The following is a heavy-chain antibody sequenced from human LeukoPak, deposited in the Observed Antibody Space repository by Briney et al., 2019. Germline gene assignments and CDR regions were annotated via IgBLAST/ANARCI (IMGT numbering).Heavy chain of an antibody. CDR3: ATSSGSPDY. Sequence: VASVKVSCKASGYTFTSYDINWLRQATGQGLEWMGGIIPIFGTANYAQKFQGRVTITADESTSTAYMELSSLRSEDTAVYYCATSSGSPDYWGQGTLVTVSS. J-gene: IGHJ4*02. CDR2: IIPIFGTA. D-gene: IGHD3-22*01. CDR1: GYTFTSYD. V-gene: IGHV1-69*13.